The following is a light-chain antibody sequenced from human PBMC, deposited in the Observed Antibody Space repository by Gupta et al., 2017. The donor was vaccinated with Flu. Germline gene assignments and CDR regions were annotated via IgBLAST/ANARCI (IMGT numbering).Light chain of an antibody. V-gene: IGKV3-11*01. Sequence: EIVLTQSPATLSLSPGERATLSCRASQSVSNYLAWYQQKPGQAPRLLIYEASNRATGIPARCSGRGSGTEFTLTITSLEHEDLAFYYSQHCICSPLTFGRGTKVEI. CDR3: QHCICSPLT. J-gene: IGKJ1*01. CDR1: QSVSNY. CDR2: EAS.